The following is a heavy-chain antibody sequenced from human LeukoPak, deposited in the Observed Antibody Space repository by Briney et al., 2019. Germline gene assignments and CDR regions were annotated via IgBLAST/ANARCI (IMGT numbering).Heavy chain of an antibody. Sequence: GGSLRLSCAASGFTFRTHTMNWVRQAPGKGLEWVSCISSSSSDISYADSVKGRFTISRDNAKNSLYLHMSSLRAEDTAVYYCARVVTWFDPWGQGSLVTVSS. CDR1: GFTFRTHT. V-gene: IGHV3-21*01. J-gene: IGHJ5*02. CDR2: ISSSSSDI. CDR3: ARVVTWFDP.